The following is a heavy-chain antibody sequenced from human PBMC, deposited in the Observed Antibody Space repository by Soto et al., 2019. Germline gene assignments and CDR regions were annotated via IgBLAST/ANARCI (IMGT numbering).Heavy chain of an antibody. CDR2: ISDKGDRT. CDR3: AKDSDNSLWIQLNLRHGGINY. Sequence: EVRLLESGGGLVQPGGSLRLSCAASGFPFSSYAMNWVRQAPGRGLQWVSSISDKGDRTYHADSVRGRFTISRDNSKNTVYLQMNSLRVEDTAVYFCAKDSDNSLWIQLNLRHGGINYWGQGTLVTVSS. D-gene: IGHD5-18*01. J-gene: IGHJ4*02. V-gene: IGHV3-23*01. CDR1: GFPFSSYA.